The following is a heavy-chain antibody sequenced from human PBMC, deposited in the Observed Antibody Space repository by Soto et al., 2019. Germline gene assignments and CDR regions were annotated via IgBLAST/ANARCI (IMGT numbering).Heavy chain of an antibody. Sequence: GASVKVSCKASGYTFTSYGISWVRQAPGQGLEWMGWISAYNGNTNYAQKLQGRVTMTTDTSTSTAYMELRSLRSDDTAVYYCARDQYYDFWSGYPSPYYYYGMDVWGQGTTVTVSS. CDR2: ISAYNGNT. J-gene: IGHJ6*02. V-gene: IGHV1-18*01. CDR1: GYTFTSYG. D-gene: IGHD3-3*01. CDR3: ARDQYYDFWSGYPSPYYYYGMDV.